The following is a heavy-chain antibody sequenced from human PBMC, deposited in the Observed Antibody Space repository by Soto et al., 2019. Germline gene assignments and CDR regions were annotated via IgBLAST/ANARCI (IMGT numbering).Heavy chain of an antibody. CDR1: GGTFSSYA. D-gene: IGHD6-13*01. V-gene: IGHV1-69*13. J-gene: IGHJ4*02. CDR3: ARHGPRIAAAAHY. CDR2: IIPIFGTA. Sequence: SVKVSCKASGGTFSSYAISWVRQAPGQGLEWMGGIIPIFGTANYAQKFQGRVTITADESTSTAYMELSSLRSEDTAVYYCARHGPRIAAAAHYWGQGTLVTLSS.